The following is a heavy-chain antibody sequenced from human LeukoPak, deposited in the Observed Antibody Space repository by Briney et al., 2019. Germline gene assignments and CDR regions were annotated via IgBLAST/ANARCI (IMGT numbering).Heavy chain of an antibody. CDR2: ISGSAART. D-gene: IGHD1-26*01. CDR1: GFTFSTYG. J-gene: IGHJ4*02. Sequence: GGSLRLSCAASGFTFSTYGMTWVRQAPGRGLEWVSAISGSAARTFYADSVKGRFTISRDNSKNTLYLQMNSLRGEDTAVYHCARDRYSGSTKGLDYWGQGTLVTVSS. V-gene: IGHV3-23*01. CDR3: ARDRYSGSTKGLDY.